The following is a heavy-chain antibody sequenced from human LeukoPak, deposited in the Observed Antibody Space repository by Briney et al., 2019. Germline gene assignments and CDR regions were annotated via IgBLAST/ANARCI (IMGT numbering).Heavy chain of an antibody. CDR1: GGSISSGGYS. Sequence: SETLSLTCAVSGGSISSGGYSWSWIRQPPGKGLEWIGYIYHSGSTYYNPSLKSRVTISVDRSKNQFSLKLSSVTAADTAVYYCARGSRGSGSYYNDYWGQGTLVTASS. D-gene: IGHD3-10*01. CDR3: ARGSRGSGSYYNDY. V-gene: IGHV4-30-2*01. J-gene: IGHJ4*02. CDR2: IYHSGST.